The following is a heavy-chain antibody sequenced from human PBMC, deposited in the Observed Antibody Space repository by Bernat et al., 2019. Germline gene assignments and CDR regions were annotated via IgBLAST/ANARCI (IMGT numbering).Heavy chain of an antibody. V-gene: IGHV4-4*02. J-gene: IGHJ3*02. CDR3: ARHPYGDQDAFDI. CDR1: GASINSYW. D-gene: IGHD4-17*01. Sequence: QVQLQESGPGLVKPSETLSLTCDVSGASINSYWWSWVRQPPGKGLEWIGEIEHGGATNYNPSLKSRVTISVDKSKNQFSLKLSSVTDADTAVYYCARHPYGDQDAFDIWGQGTMVTVSS. CDR2: IEHGGAT.